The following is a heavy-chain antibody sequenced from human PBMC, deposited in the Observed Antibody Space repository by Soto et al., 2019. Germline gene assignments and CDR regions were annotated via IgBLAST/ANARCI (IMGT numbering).Heavy chain of an antibody. D-gene: IGHD3-22*01. CDR1: GFTFSSYS. Sequence: GGSLRLSCAASGFTFSSYSMNWVRQAPGKGLEWVSYISSSSSTIYYADSVKGRFTISRDNAKNSLYLQMNSLRDEDTAVYYCARDDTVVGNYSDSSGPQADDAFDIWGQGTMVTVSS. J-gene: IGHJ3*02. CDR3: ARDDTVVGNYSDSSGPQADDAFDI. CDR2: ISSSSSTI. V-gene: IGHV3-48*02.